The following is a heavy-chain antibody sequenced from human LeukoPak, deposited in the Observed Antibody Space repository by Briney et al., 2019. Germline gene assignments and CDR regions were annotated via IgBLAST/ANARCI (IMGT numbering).Heavy chain of an antibody. Sequence: GGSLRLSCAASRFTFSSYGMHWVRQAPGKGLEWVAFLRSDGSTKHYADSVRGRFTISRDNSKNTVYLQMNNLTAEDTAVYYCAKDLPDDYDFWSGYFDNWGQGTLVTVSS. CDR2: LRSDGSTK. J-gene: IGHJ4*02. D-gene: IGHD3-3*01. CDR3: AKDLPDDYDFWSGYFDN. CDR1: RFTFSSYG. V-gene: IGHV3-30*02.